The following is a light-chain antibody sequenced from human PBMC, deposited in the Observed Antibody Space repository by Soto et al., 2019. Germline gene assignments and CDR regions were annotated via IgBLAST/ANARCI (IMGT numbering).Light chain of an antibody. J-gene: IGKJ1*01. CDR2: AAS. CDR3: QHYGTTPGT. Sequence: EIVLTQSPGPLSLSPGERATLSCRASQSVSNNYLAWYHQKPGRAPRLVISAASSRATGIPARFSGSGSGTDFTLTISSLEPEDFAVYYCQHYGTTPGTFGQGTNVEFK. CDR1: QSVSNNY. V-gene: IGKV3-20*01.